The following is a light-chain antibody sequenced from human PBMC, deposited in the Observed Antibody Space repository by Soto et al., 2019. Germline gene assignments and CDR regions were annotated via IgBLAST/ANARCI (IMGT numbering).Light chain of an antibody. J-gene: IGKJ1*01. Sequence: MTQSPATLSVSPGDRATLSCRASQSVSSSLAWYQQKPGKAPKLLIYDASSLESGVPSRFSGSGSGTEFTLTISSLQPDDFATYYCQQYNSYPRTFGQGTKVEIK. CDR3: QQYNSYPRT. V-gene: IGKV1-5*01. CDR2: DAS. CDR1: QSVSSS.